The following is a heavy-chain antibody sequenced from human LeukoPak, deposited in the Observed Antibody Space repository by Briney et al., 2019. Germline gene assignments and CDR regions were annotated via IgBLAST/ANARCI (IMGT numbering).Heavy chain of an antibody. CDR3: AREPGIAVATNGVS. D-gene: IGHD6-19*01. CDR2: ISSGGST. CDR1: GFTVSSNY. J-gene: IGHJ5*02. V-gene: IGHV3-53*01. Sequence: PGGSLRLSCAASGFTVSSNYMSWVRQAPGKGLEWVSLISSGGSTYYADSVKGRFTISRDNSKNTLYLQMNSLRAEDTAVYYCAREPGIAVATNGVSWGQGTLVTVSS.